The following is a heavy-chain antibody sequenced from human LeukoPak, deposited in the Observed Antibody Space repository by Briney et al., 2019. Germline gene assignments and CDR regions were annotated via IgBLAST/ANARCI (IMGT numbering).Heavy chain of an antibody. CDR3: ARGSPMLRGRPFDY. CDR1: GFTFSSYG. D-gene: IGHD3-10*01. CDR2: ISGSGGST. J-gene: IGHJ4*02. Sequence: GGSLRLSCAASGFTFSSYGMSWVRQAPGKGLEWVSAISGSGGSTYYADSVKGRFTISRDNSKNTLYLQMNSLRAEDTAVYYCARGSPMLRGRPFDYWGQGTLVTVSS. V-gene: IGHV3-23*01.